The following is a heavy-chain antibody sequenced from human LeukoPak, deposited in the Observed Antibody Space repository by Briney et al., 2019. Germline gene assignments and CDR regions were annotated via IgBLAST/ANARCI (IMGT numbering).Heavy chain of an antibody. D-gene: IGHD2-15*01. CDR1: GFTFSSYA. CDR2: ISGSGGST. J-gene: IGHJ2*01. V-gene: IGHV3-23*01. CDR3: AKSPPAGIVVVAATPLWYFDL. Sequence: PGGSLRLSCAASGFTFSSYAMSWVRQAPGKGLEWVSAISGSGGSTYYAGSVKGRFTISRDNSKNTLYLQMNSLRAEDTAVYYCAKSPPAGIVVVAATPLWYFDLWGRGTLVTVSS.